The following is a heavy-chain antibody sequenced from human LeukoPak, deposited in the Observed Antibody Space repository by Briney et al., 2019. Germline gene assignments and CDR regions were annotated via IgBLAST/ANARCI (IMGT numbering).Heavy chain of an antibody. CDR1: GFTFSSYS. CDR3: AREMDDILTGYGLDY. Sequence: GGSLRLSCAASGFTFSSYSMNWVRQAPGKGLEWVSPISSTGSYIFYADSVKGRFTISRDNAKNSLYLQMNSLRAEDTAVYYCAREMDDILTGYGLDYWGQGTLVTVSS. V-gene: IGHV3-21*01. CDR2: ISSTGSYI. D-gene: IGHD3-9*01. J-gene: IGHJ4*02.